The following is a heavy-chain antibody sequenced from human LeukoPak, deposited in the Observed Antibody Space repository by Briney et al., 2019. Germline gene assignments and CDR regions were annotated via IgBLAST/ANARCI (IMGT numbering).Heavy chain of an antibody. J-gene: IGHJ4*02. D-gene: IGHD1-1*01. CDR2: IYTSGST. CDR3: ARSPLPIWKSGHYFDY. Sequence: PSETLSLTCTVSGGSISSYYWSWIRQPAGKGLEWIGRIYTSGSTNYNPSLKSRVTMSVDTSKNQFSLKLSSVTAADTAVYYCARSPLPIWKSGHYFDYWGQGTLVTVSS. V-gene: IGHV4-4*07. CDR1: GGSISSYY.